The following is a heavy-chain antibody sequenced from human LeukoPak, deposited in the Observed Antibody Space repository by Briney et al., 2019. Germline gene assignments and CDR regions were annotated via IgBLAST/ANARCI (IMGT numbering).Heavy chain of an antibody. Sequence: PGGSLRLSCVASGFTFSSYGMSWVRQAPGKGLEWVSGISASGVSTYYADSVKGRFTISRDNTKNTLYLQMNSLRADDAAIYYCAKDPPFGSQEAFDVWGQGTMVTVSS. CDR2: ISASGVST. CDR1: GFTFSSYG. J-gene: IGHJ3*01. V-gene: IGHV3-23*01. CDR3: AKDPPFGSQEAFDV. D-gene: IGHD3-3*01.